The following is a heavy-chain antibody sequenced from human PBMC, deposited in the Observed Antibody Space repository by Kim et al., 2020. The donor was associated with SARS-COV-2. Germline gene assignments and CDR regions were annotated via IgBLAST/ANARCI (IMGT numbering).Heavy chain of an antibody. V-gene: IGHV3-48*02. CDR1: GFTFSSYS. CDR2: ISSSSSTI. J-gene: IGHJ4*02. D-gene: IGHD2-2*01. CDR3: ARDYDHDPSAKDIVVVPAFDY. Sequence: GGSLRLSCAASGFTFSSYSMNWVRQAPGKGLEWVSYISSSSSTIYYADSVKGRFTISRDNAKNSLYLQMNSLRDEDTAVYYCARDYDHDPSAKDIVVVPAFDYWGQGTLVTVSS.